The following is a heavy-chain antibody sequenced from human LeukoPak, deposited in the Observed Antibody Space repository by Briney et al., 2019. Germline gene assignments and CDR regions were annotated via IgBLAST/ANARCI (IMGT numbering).Heavy chain of an antibody. J-gene: IGHJ4*02. Sequence: SQTLSLTCAISGDSVSSNSAAWHWIRQSPSRGLEWLGRTYYRSTWNNDYAVSMKGRITIKADTTKNQFSLQLNSVTPEDTAVYYCAGRVPYTSSWYGDYFDYWGQGTLVTVSS. D-gene: IGHD6-13*01. CDR2: TYYRSTWNN. CDR3: AGRVPYTSSWYGDYFDY. V-gene: IGHV6-1*01. CDR1: GDSVSSNSAA.